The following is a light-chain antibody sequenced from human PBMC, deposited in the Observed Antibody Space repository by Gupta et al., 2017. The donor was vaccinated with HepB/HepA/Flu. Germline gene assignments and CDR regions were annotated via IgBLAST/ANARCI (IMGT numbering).Light chain of an antibody. CDR2: EVN. V-gene: IGLV2-23*02. CDR3: CSYAGSSTPFV. CDR1: RNNVGGYNV. Sequence: QSALTQPAPGPGSPGQSITISCTGTRNNVGGYNVVSWYQQDPGNAPKLLIYEVNKRPLGVANRFSGSKSGNTASLTISGLQAEDEADYYCCSYAGSSTPFVFGTGTAVTVL. J-gene: IGLJ1*01.